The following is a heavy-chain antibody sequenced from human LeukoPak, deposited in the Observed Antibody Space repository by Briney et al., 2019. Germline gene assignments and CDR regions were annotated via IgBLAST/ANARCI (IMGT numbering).Heavy chain of an antibody. V-gene: IGHV1-46*01. D-gene: IGHD2-15*01. J-gene: IGHJ3*02. CDR3: AKGRLVGAATSFAFDI. CDR2: TNPSGGTT. Sequence: ASVKVSCKASGYTFTSYYMHWVRQAPGQGLEWMGITNPSGGTTSNAQKFQGRVTMTRDTSTSTVYMELSSLRSEDTATYYCAKGRLVGAATSFAFDIWGQGTMVTVSS. CDR1: GYTFTSYY.